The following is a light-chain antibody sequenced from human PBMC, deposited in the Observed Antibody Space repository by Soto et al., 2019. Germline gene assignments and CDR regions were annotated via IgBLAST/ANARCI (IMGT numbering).Light chain of an antibody. CDR1: QSVSSY. CDR3: QQRSEWST. Sequence: EIVLTQSPATLSLSPGERATLSCRASQSVSSYLAWYQQKPGQAPRLLIYDASNRATGIPARFSGSGSETDFTLTISSLEPEDFAVYYCQQRSEWSTFGQGTRLEIQ. J-gene: IGKJ5*01. CDR2: DAS. V-gene: IGKV3-11*01.